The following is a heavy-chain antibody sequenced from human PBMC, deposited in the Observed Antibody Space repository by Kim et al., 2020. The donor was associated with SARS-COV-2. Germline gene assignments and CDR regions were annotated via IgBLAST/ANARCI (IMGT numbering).Heavy chain of an antibody. V-gene: IGHV4-39*01. CDR2: IYDSGST. CDR3: GGAFGSSCWYFDLDY. Sequence: SETLSLTCTASGGSISSSSYYWGWIRQPPGKGLEWIGSIYDSGSTYYNPSLKRRVTISVDTSKNQFSLKLSSVTAADTAVYCCGGAFGSSCWYFDLDYWGQGTPVTVSS. D-gene: IGHD6-13*01. J-gene: IGHJ4*02. CDR1: GGSISSSSYY.